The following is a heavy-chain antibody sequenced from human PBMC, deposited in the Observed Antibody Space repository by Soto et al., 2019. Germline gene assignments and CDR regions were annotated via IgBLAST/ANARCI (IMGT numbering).Heavy chain of an antibody. J-gene: IGHJ3*01. CDR3: ARGRRIES. V-gene: IGHV4-34*01. CDR1: GGSFSGYY. CDR2: INHSGST. D-gene: IGHD2-15*01. Sequence: QVQLQQWGAGLLKPSETLSLTCAVYGGSFSGYYWSWIRQPPGKGLEWIGEINHSGSTNYNPSLKSRVTISVDTSKNQFSLKLSSVTAADTAVYYCARGRRIESWGQGTMVTVSP.